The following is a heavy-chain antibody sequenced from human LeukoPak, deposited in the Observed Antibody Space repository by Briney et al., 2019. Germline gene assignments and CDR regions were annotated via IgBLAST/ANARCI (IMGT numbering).Heavy chain of an antibody. D-gene: IGHD3-16*01. V-gene: IGHV3-48*01. J-gene: IGHJ6*04. CDR2: LSGSSGTI. CDR1: GFTLSTYS. Sequence: AGSLSLSCAAYGFTLSTYSMKWVRQASGKGLEWVSYLSGSSGTIYYADSVKGRFTISTDNAKNSLYLQMHSLRAEDTAVYYCARRAELGVLYDMDVWGKGTTVTVSS. CDR3: ARRAELGVLYDMDV.